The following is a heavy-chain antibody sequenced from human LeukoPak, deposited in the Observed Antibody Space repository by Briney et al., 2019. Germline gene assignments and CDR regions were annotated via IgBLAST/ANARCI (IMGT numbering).Heavy chain of an antibody. CDR1: GYIFTSHD. Sequence: ASVKVSCKTSGYIFTSHDISWLRQAPGQGLEWMGWMNPQSGDGHSAPKFQGRVAMTRDISTNTAYMELRSLRSDDTAVYYCARSRRPHPPLNWFDPWGQGTLVTVSS. V-gene: IGHV1-8*01. J-gene: IGHJ5*02. D-gene: IGHD6-6*01. CDR3: ARSRRPHPPLNWFDP. CDR2: MNPQSGDG.